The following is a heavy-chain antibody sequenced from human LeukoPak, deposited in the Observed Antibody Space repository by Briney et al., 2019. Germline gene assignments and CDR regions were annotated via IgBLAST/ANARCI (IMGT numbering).Heavy chain of an antibody. CDR1: GLTFSDYR. J-gene: IGHJ6*02. CDR2: TACADDAI. D-gene: IGHD2-15*01. V-gene: IGHV3-23*01. CDR3: ATYIQRPPGMDV. Sequence: GGSLRLSCAVSGLTFSDYRMIWVRQAPGKRLEWVAVTACADDAIQYADSVKGRFTISTDHSNNTVYLQMNSLRAEDTALYFCATYIQRPPGMDVWGQGTTVTVSS.